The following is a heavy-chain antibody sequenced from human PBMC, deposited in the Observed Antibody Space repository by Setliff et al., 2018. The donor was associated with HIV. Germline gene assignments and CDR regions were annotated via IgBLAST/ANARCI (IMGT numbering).Heavy chain of an antibody. CDR2: INPSGGST. CDR3: GRDRNVVVVAAYAFDI. CDR1: GYTFTSYY. Sequence: ASVKVSCKASGYTFTSYYMHWVRQAPGQGLEWMGIINPSGGSTSYAQKFQGRVTMTRDPSTSTVYMELSSLRSEDTAVYYLGRDRNVVVVAAYAFDIWGQGTMVTVSS. J-gene: IGHJ3*02. D-gene: IGHD2-15*01. V-gene: IGHV1-46*01.